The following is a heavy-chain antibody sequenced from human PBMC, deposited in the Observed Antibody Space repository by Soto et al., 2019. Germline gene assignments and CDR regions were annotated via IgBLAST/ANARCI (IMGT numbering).Heavy chain of an antibody. Sequence: QVQLVQSGAEVKKPGSSVKLSCKTSGGTFRNYAINWVRQAPGQGLEWMGGSIPVFGTANYAQTFHGRFTITEDESTSTAYIELSSLRSEDTAVYYCAIPLPKQQLVRGAFDPWGQGTLVTVAS. CDR2: SIPVFGTA. CDR3: AIPLPKQQLVRGAFDP. J-gene: IGHJ5*02. D-gene: IGHD6-13*01. CDR1: GGTFRNYA. V-gene: IGHV1-69*01.